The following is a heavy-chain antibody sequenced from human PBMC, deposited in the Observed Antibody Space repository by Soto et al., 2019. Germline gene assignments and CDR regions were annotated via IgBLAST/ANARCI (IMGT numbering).Heavy chain of an antibody. J-gene: IGHJ6*02. CDR2: INAGNGNT. CDR1: GYTFTSYA. V-gene: IGHV1-3*01. CDR3: ARVLELRIYYYYGMDV. Sequence: ASVHVSCKASGYTFTSYAMHWVRQAPGQRLEWMGWINAGNGNTKYSQKFQGRVTITRDTSASTAYMELSSLRSEDTAVYYCARVLELRIYYYYGMDVWGQGTTVTVSS. D-gene: IGHD1-7*01.